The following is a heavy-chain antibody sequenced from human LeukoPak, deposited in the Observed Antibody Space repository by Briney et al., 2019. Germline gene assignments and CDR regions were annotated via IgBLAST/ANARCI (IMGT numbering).Heavy chain of an antibody. J-gene: IGHJ4*02. Sequence: GGSLRLSCAASGFTFSSYGMHWVRQAPGKGLEWVAFIRYDGSNKYYADSVKGRFTISRDNSKNTLYLQMNSLRAEDTAVYYCAKDRGTGYSYALLWGQGTLVTVSS. CDR2: IRYDGSNK. D-gene: IGHD5-18*01. V-gene: IGHV3-30*02. CDR1: GFTFSSYG. CDR3: AKDRGTGYSYALL.